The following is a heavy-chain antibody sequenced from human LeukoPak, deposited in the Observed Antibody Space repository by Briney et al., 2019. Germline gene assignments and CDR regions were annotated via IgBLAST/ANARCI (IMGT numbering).Heavy chain of an antibody. Sequence: PGGSLRLSCAASGFTFSSYSMNWVRQAPGKGLEWVSYISSSSSTIYYADSVKGRFTISRDNAKNSLYLQMNSLRAGDTAVYYCARNPIAAAGYDAFDIWGQGTMVTVSS. CDR3: ARNPIAAAGYDAFDI. D-gene: IGHD6-13*01. J-gene: IGHJ3*02. CDR2: ISSSSSTI. CDR1: GFTFSSYS. V-gene: IGHV3-48*01.